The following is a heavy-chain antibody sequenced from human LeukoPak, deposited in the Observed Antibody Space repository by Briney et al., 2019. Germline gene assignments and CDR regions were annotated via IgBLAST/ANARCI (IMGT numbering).Heavy chain of an antibody. J-gene: IGHJ4*02. CDR2: IYTGGTT. CDR3: AKGGYCSSTSCYAYTPDY. V-gene: IGHV3-66*01. Sequence: GGSLRLSCAASGFSVTSNHMNWVRQAPGKGLEWVSIIYTGGTTHYADSLNDRFTISRDDSINTLYLQMNSLRAEDTAVYYCAKGGYCSSTSCYAYTPDYWGQGTLVTVSS. D-gene: IGHD2-2*01. CDR1: GFSVTSNH.